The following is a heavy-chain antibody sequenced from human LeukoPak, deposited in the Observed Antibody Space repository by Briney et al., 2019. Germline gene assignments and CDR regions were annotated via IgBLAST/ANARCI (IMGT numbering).Heavy chain of an antibody. V-gene: IGHV4-39*07. CDR3: ASSPTQAHDDY. Sequence: EASETLSLTCTVSGGSISSSSYYWGWIRQPPGKGLEWIGSIYYSGSTYYNPSLKSRVTISVDTSKNQFSLKLSSVTAADTAVYYCASSPTQAHDDYWGQGTLVTVSS. CDR2: IYYSGST. CDR1: GGSISSSSYY. J-gene: IGHJ4*02.